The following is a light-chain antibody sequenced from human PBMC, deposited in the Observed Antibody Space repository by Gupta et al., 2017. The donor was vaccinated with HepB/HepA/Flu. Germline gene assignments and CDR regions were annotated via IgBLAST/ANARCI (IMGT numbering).Light chain of an antibody. J-gene: IGKJ2*01. V-gene: IGKV1-33*01. Sequence: DIQMTQSPSSLSASVGDRVTITCQASQEISNYLNWYQQKPGKAHKLLIYDASNLETVVPARFSGSGSGTDFTFTISSLPPEDIATYYCQQYDNLPSFGQGTKLEIK. CDR2: DAS. CDR1: QEISNY. CDR3: QQYDNLPS.